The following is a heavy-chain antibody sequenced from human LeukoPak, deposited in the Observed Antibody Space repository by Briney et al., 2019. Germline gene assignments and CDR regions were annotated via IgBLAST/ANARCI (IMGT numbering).Heavy chain of an antibody. CDR2: ISGSGGST. Sequence: GGSLRLSCAASGFTFSSYAMSWVRQAPGKGLEWVSAISGSGGSTHYADSVEGRFTISRDNSKNTLFLQMNSLRAEDTAVYYCAKGEQGVDYWGQGTLVTVSS. CDR1: GFTFSSYA. V-gene: IGHV3-23*01. D-gene: IGHD1-26*01. CDR3: AKGEQGVDY. J-gene: IGHJ4*02.